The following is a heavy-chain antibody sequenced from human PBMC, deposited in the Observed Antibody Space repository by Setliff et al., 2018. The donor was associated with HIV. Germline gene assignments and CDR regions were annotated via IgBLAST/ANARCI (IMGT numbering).Heavy chain of an antibody. Sequence: SVKVSCKASGGTPSTHAMNWVRQAPGQGLEWMGQIISILDITTYAQQLQGRVTITADESTSTFYMELSSLRSADTAVYYCAGPRGDEAFDIWGQGTKVTVSS. CDR3: AGPRGDEAFDI. J-gene: IGHJ3*02. V-gene: IGHV1-69*10. CDR2: IISILDIT. CDR1: GGTPSTHA. D-gene: IGHD3-10*01.